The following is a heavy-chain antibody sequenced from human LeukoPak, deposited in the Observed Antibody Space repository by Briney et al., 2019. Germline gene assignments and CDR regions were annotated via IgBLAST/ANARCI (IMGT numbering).Heavy chain of an antibody. Sequence: ASVKVSCKASGYTFTSYGISWVRQAPGQGLVWMGIINPSGGSTSYAQKFQGRVTMTRDMSTSTVYMELSSLRSEDTAVYYCARDLVGDVWGKGTTVTVSS. D-gene: IGHD1-26*01. V-gene: IGHV1-46*01. CDR1: GYTFTSYG. CDR2: INPSGGST. J-gene: IGHJ6*04. CDR3: ARDLVGDV.